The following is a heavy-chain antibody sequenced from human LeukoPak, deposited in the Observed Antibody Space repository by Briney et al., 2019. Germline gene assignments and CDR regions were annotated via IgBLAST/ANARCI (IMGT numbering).Heavy chain of an antibody. CDR2: IKKHGSES. D-gene: IGHD2-2*01. CDR3: ARTSYVVIVVPAAGGGDIDY. J-gene: IGHJ4*02. CDR1: GFTFSSYW. V-gene: IGHV3-7*01. Sequence: PGGSLRLSCAASGFTFSSYWMSWVRQAPGKGLEWVATIKKHGSESSYVDSVKGRFTISRDNAKNSLYLQMNSLRAEDTAVYYCARTSYVVIVVPAAGGGDIDYWGQGTLVTVSS.